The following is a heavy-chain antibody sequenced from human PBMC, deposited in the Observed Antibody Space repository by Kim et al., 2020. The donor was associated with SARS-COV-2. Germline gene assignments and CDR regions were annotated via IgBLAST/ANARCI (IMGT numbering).Heavy chain of an antibody. D-gene: IGHD1-7*01. CDR3: ARQHGTFDY. CDR2: IKEDGSEK. J-gene: IGHJ4*02. V-gene: IGHV3-7*01. Sequence: GGSLRLSCEASGFTFSSYWLTWVRQAPGKGLEWVANIKEDGSEKYYVDSVKGRFTISRDNAKNSLYLQMDSLRAEDTAVYYCARQHGTFDYWGQGTLVTVSS. CDR1: GFTFSSYW.